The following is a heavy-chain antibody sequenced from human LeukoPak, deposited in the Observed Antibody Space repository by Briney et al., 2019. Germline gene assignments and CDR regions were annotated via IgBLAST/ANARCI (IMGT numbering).Heavy chain of an antibody. CDR2: INHSGST. D-gene: IGHD1-1*01. CDR1: GGSFSGYY. Sequence: SETLSLTCAVYGGSFSGYYWSWIRQPPGKGLEWIGEINHSGSTNYNPSLKSRVTISVDTSKNQFSLKLSSVTAADTAVYYCARTTTRLDSWGRGTLVTVSS. J-gene: IGHJ4*02. CDR3: ARTTTRLDS. V-gene: IGHV4-34*01.